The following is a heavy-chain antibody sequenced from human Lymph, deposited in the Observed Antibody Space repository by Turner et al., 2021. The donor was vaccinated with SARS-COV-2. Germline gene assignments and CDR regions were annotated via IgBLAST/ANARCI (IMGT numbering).Heavy chain of an antibody. CDR2: IKQDESEK. Sequence: EVQLVESGGGLVQPGGSLRLSRAASGFTFSYNWMSWVRQAPGKGLGWVANIKQDESEKYYVDSVKGRFTISRDNAKNSLFLQMNSLRAEDTAVYYCARMGSSSWYFDYWGQGTLVTVSS. V-gene: IGHV3-7*01. J-gene: IGHJ4*02. D-gene: IGHD1-26*01. CDR1: GFTFSYNW. CDR3: ARMGSSSWYFDY.